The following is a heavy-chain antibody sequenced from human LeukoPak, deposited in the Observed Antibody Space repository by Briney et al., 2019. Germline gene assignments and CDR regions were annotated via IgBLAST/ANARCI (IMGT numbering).Heavy chain of an antibody. Sequence: SETLSLTCTVSGGSISSSSYYWGWIRQPPGKGLEWIGSIYYSGSTNYNPSLKSRVTISVDTSKNQFSLKLSSVTAADTAVYYCAGSWVTTVTKAFDYWGQGTLVTVSS. CDR1: GGSISSSSYY. CDR3: AGSWVTTVTKAFDY. V-gene: IGHV4-39*07. D-gene: IGHD4-17*01. CDR2: IYYSGST. J-gene: IGHJ4*02.